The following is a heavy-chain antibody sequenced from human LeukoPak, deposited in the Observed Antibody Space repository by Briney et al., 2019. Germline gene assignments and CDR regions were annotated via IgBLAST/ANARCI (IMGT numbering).Heavy chain of an antibody. J-gene: IGHJ4*02. V-gene: IGHV3-23*01. D-gene: IGHD6-13*01. CDR1: GFTFSSYA. Sequence: PGGSLRLSCAASGFTFSSYAMSWVRQAPGKGLEWVSAISGSGGSTYYADSVKGRFTISRDNSKNTLYLQMKSLRAEDTAVYYCGKESKIPQQPLDYWGQGALVTVSS. CDR2: ISGSGGST. CDR3: GKESKIPQQPLDY.